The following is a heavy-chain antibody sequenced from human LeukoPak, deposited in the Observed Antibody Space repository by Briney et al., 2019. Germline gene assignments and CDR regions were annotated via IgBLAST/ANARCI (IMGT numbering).Heavy chain of an antibody. D-gene: IGHD3-3*01. CDR1: GFTFSSHW. CDR2: ISKDGSER. V-gene: IGHV3-7*01. J-gene: IGHJ4*02. CDR3: ARDAEWSIDY. Sequence: PGGSLRLSCEASGFTFSSHWMRWARQAPGKGLEWVADISKDGSERNYVDSVKGRFSISRDNAKNSLYLQMNSLRADDTAVYYCARDAEWSIDYWGQGTLVTVSS.